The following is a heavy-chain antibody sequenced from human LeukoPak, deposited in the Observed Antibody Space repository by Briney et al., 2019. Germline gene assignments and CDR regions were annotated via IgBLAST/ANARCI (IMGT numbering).Heavy chain of an antibody. CDR3: ARWSLWRGYFDY. CDR1: GGSISSYY. J-gene: IGHJ4*02. V-gene: IGHV4-34*01. CDR2: INHSGST. Sequence: SETLSLTCTVSGGSISSYYWSWIRQPPGKGLEWIGEINHSGSTNYNPSLKSRVTISVDTSKNQFSLKPSSVTAADTAVYYCARWSLWRGYFDYWGQGTLVTVSS.